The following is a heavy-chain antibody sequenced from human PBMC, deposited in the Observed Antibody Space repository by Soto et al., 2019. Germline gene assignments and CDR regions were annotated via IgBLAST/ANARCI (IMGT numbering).Heavy chain of an antibody. CDR1: GYTFTSYG. V-gene: IGHV1-69*04. CDR2: IIPYLGKA. J-gene: IGHJ6*03. CDR3: ARVNYYYYYMDV. Sequence: GASVKVSCKASGYTFTSYGISWVRQAPGQGLEWMGRIIPYLGKANYAQKFQGRVTITADTSTSTAYMELSSLRSEDTAVYYCARVNYYYYYMDVWGKGTTVTVS.